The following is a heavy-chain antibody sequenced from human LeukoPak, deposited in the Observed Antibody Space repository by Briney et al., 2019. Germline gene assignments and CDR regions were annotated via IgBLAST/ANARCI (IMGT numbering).Heavy chain of an antibody. Sequence: SETLSLTCAVYGGSFSGYYWSWIRQPPGKGLEWIGEINHSGSTNYNPSLKSRVTISVDTSKNQFSLKLSSVTAVDTAVYYCARTRSGSYFDYWGQGTLVTVSS. CDR3: ARTRSGSYFDY. V-gene: IGHV4-34*01. D-gene: IGHD1-26*01. CDR1: GGSFSGYY. J-gene: IGHJ4*02. CDR2: INHSGST.